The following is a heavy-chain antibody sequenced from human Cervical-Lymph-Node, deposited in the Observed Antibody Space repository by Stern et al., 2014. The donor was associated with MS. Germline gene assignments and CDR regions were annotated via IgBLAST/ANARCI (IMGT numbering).Heavy chain of an antibody. CDR2: IYQDGST. V-gene: IGHV4-59*01. CDR3: ARVDDCSGGTCFSTSWFDP. CDR1: GGSFNNYY. J-gene: IGHJ5*02. D-gene: IGHD2-15*01. Sequence: QVQLQESGPGLVKPSETLSLTCTVSGGSFNNYYWSWIRQPPGKGLEWIGYIYQDGSTKSNPSLKSRVTISLHTSKKQFSLRLTSVTAADTAXXXCARVDDCSGGTCFSTSWFDPWGQGTLVTVS.